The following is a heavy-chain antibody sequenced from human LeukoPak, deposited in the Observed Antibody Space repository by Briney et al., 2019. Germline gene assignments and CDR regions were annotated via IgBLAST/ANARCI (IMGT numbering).Heavy chain of an antibody. CDR3: ARATTVSSLYYYGMDV. Sequence: ASVKVSCKASGYTFTSYGISWVRQAPGRGLEWMGWISAYNGNTNYAQKLQGRVTMTTDTSTSTAYMELRSLRSDDTAVYYCARATTVSSLYYYGMDVWGQGTTVTVSS. CDR2: ISAYNGNT. CDR1: GYTFTSYG. V-gene: IGHV1-18*01. J-gene: IGHJ6*02. D-gene: IGHD4-17*01.